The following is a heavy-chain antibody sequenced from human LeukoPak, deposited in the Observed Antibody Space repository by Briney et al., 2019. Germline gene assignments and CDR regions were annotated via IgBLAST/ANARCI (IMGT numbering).Heavy chain of an antibody. J-gene: IGHJ4*02. D-gene: IGHD5-12*01. Sequence: SETLSLTCTVSGGSISSSSYYWGWIRQPPGKGLEWIGSIYYSGSTYYNPSLKSRVTISVDTSKNQFSLKLSSVTAADTAVYYCASTLDIVATIADYWGQGTLVTVSS. V-gene: IGHV4-39*01. CDR3: ASTLDIVATIADY. CDR2: IYYSGST. CDR1: GGSISSSSYY.